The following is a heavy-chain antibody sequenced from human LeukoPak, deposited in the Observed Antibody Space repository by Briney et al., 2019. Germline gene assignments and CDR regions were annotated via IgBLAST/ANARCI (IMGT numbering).Heavy chain of an antibody. D-gene: IGHD5-12*01. Sequence: PSETLSLTCTVSGGSISSSSYYWGWIRQPPGKGLEWIGSIYYSGSTYYNPSLKSRVIISVDTSKNQFSLKLSSVTAADTAVYYCAKTSGYHYFDYWGQGTLVTVSS. V-gene: IGHV4-39*07. CDR3: AKTSGYHYFDY. CDR1: GGSISSSSYY. J-gene: IGHJ4*02. CDR2: IYYSGST.